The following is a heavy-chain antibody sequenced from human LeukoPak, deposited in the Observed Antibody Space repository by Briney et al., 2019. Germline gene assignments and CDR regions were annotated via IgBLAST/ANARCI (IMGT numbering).Heavy chain of an antibody. Sequence: SETLSLTCAVSGGSISSYYWSWIRQPAGKGLEWIGRIYTSGSTNYNPSLKSRVTISVDTSKNQFSLKLSSVTAADTAVYYCARTQEGIAAGGWFDPWGQGTLVTVSS. CDR3: ARTQEGIAAGGWFDP. V-gene: IGHV4-4*07. J-gene: IGHJ5*02. CDR1: GGSISSYY. D-gene: IGHD6-13*01. CDR2: IYTSGST.